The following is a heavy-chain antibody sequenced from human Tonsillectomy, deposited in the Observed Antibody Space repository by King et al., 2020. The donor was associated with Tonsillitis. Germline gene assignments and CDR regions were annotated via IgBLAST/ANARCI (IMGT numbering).Heavy chain of an antibody. Sequence: VQLVESGAEVKKPGSSVTVSCKAYGGTFSTYAISWVRQAPGQGLEWMGGIIPIIGTANYAQKFQGRVTITADESTSTAYMELNSLRFDDTAVYYCGSREDSWYMDVWGKGTTVTVSS. CDR3: GSREDSWYMDV. D-gene: IGHD2-15*01. CDR1: GGTFSTYA. CDR2: IIPIIGTA. J-gene: IGHJ6*03. V-gene: IGHV1-69*01.